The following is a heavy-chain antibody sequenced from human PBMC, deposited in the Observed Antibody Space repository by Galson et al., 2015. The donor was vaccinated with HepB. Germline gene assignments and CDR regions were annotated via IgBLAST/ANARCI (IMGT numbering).Heavy chain of an antibody. Sequence: SLRLSCAASGFTVSSNYMSWVRQAPGKGLEWVSVIYSGGSTYYADSVKGRFTISRDNSKNTLYLQMNSLRAEDTAVYYCASNRGVGAKSPFDYWGQGTLVTVSS. V-gene: IGHV3-66*01. J-gene: IGHJ4*02. CDR3: ASNRGVGAKSPFDY. D-gene: IGHD1-26*01. CDR2: IYSGGST. CDR1: GFTVSSNY.